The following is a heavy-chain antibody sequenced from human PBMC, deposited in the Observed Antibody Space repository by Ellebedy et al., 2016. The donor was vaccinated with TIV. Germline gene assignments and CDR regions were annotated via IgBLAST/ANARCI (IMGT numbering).Heavy chain of an antibody. V-gene: IGHV4-30-2*01. CDR1: GGSISSGGYS. CDR3: AREEMTTVTSATPDFDY. J-gene: IGHJ4*02. D-gene: IGHD4-17*01. CDR2: IYHSGST. Sequence: SETLSLXXAVSGGSISSGGYSWSWIRQPPGKGLEWIGYIYHSGSTYYNPSLKSRVTISVDTSKNQFSLKLSSVTAADTAVYYCAREEMTTVTSATPDFDYWGQGTLVTVSS.